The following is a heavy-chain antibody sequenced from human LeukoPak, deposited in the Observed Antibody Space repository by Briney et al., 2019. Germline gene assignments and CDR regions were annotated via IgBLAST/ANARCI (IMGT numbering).Heavy chain of an antibody. J-gene: IGHJ5*02. D-gene: IGHD3-10*01. CDR1: GYTFTGYY. CDR2: INPNSGGT. CDR3: ARGRNYYGSENWFDP. Sequence: GASVKVSCKASGYTFTGYYMHWVRQAPGQGLEWMGWINPNSGGTNYAQKFQGRVTMTRDTSISTAYMELSRLRSDDTAVYYCARGRNYYGSENWFDPWGQGTLVTVSS. V-gene: IGHV1-2*02.